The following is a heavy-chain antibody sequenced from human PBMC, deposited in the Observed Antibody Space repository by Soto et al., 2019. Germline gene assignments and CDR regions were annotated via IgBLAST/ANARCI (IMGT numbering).Heavy chain of an antibody. Sequence: PGGSLRLSCAASGFTSSSYSMNWVRQAPGKGLEWVSSISSSSSYIYYADSVKGRFTVSRDNAKNSLYLQMNSLRAEDTAVYYCAREGPMQAPCSSTSCYDAFGIWGQGTMVTVSS. CDR2: ISSSSSYI. CDR3: AREGPMQAPCSSTSCYDAFGI. J-gene: IGHJ3*02. D-gene: IGHD2-2*01. CDR1: GFTSSSYS. V-gene: IGHV3-21*01.